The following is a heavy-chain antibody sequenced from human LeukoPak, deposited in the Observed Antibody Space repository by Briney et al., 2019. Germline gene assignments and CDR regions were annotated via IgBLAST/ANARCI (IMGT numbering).Heavy chain of an antibody. CDR1: AGSISSYY. V-gene: IGHV4-59*08. Sequence: SETLSLTCTVSAGSISSYYWSWIRQPPGKGLEWIGYIYHSGSTNYNPSLKSRVTISVDTSKNQFSLKLSSVTAADTAVHYCARRQQLLRGYYFDYWGQGTLVTVSS. D-gene: IGHD6-13*01. J-gene: IGHJ4*02. CDR2: IYHSGST. CDR3: ARRQQLLRGYYFDY.